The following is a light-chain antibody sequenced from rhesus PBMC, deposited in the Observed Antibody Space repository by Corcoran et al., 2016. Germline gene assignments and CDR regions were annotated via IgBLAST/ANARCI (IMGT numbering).Light chain of an antibody. CDR3: MQALEFPYS. J-gene: IGKJ2*01. CDR2: EVS. CDR1: QSLLDSEDGNNY. V-gene: IGKV2-104*02. Sequence: DIVMTQTPLSLPVTPGEPASISCRSSQSLLDSEDGNNYLDWYLPKPGQSPKLLIYEVSNRASGVPDRFSGSGSDTDLTLKISRVEAEDVGVYYCMQALEFPYSFGQGTKVEIK.